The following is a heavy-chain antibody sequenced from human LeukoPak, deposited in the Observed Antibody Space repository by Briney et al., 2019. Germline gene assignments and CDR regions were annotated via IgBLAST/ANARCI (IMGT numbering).Heavy chain of an antibody. Sequence: SETLSLTCTVSGGSISSYYWSWIRQPPGKGLEWIGHIYYSGSTNYNPSLKSRVTISVDTSTNQFSLKLRSVTAADTAVYYCARGYCSSTSCPGGVDYYYGMDVWGQGTTVTVSS. CDR3: ARGYCSSTSCPGGVDYYYGMDV. CDR1: GGSISSYY. D-gene: IGHD2-2*01. V-gene: IGHV4-59*01. J-gene: IGHJ6*02. CDR2: IYYSGST.